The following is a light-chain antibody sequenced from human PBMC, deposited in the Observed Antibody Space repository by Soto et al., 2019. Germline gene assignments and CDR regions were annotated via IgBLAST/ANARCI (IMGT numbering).Light chain of an antibody. Sequence: EVVMTQSPATVSVSPGEGVTLSCRASQTISNDLAWYQQKPGQAPRLLIYGASTRATGVPARFSGGGSGTEFTLTISILQSEDFAFYYCQQNNKWPPVTFGGGTRWIS. CDR2: GAS. CDR3: QQNNKWPPVT. J-gene: IGKJ4*01. V-gene: IGKV3-15*01. CDR1: QTISND.